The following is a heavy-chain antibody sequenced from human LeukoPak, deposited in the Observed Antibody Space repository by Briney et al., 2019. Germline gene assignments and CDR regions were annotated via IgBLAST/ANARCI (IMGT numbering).Heavy chain of an antibody. V-gene: IGHV1-18*01. CDR2: ISAYNGNT. Sequence: MGCISAYNGNTNYAQKLQGRVTMTTDRYKSTAYMELRSLRSDDTAVYYCARDLWGSGVFDYWGQGTLVTVSS. J-gene: IGHJ4*02. CDR3: ARDLWGSGVFDY. D-gene: IGHD7-27*01.